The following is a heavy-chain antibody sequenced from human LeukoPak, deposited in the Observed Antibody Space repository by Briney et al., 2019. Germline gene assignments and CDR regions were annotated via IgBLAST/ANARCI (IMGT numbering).Heavy chain of an antibody. CDR3: ARNYGDYLFDY. Sequence: SETLSLTCTVSGGSISSYYWSWIRQPPGKGLEWIGYIYYSGSTYYNPSLKSRITMSVDTSKNQFSLQLTSVTAADTAVYFCARNYGDYLFDYWGQGILVTVSS. D-gene: IGHD4-17*01. J-gene: IGHJ4*02. CDR2: IYYSGST. CDR1: GGSISSYY. V-gene: IGHV4-59*04.